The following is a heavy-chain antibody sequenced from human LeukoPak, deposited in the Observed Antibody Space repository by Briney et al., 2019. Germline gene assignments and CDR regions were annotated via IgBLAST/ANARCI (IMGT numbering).Heavy chain of an antibody. CDR3: GAGRQFVGAFDI. Sequence: VGSLRLSCAPSGFTFSRNEWYWVRQAPGKGVEWVSHISGGGNTIKNVDTVKGQFTISRDDAKNSLYLQMNSLRAEDTAIYYCGAGRQFVGAFDISGQGTLVTVSS. V-gene: IGHV3-48*03. CDR1: GFTFSRNE. CDR2: ISGGGNTI. D-gene: IGHD3-10*01. J-gene: IGHJ3*02.